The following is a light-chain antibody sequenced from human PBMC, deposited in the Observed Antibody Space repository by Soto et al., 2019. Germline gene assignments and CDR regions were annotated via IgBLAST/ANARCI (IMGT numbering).Light chain of an antibody. J-gene: IGLJ2*01. CDR1: KLGDKF. CDR3: QAWDRNTAV. V-gene: IGLV3-1*01. CDR2: QDT. Sequence: SSELTQPPSVSVSPGQTATITCSGDKLGDKFACWYQQRPGQSPVMVIYQDTKRPSGIPERFSGSNSGNTATLTISGTQAMDEADYYCQAWDRNTAVFGGGTQLTVL.